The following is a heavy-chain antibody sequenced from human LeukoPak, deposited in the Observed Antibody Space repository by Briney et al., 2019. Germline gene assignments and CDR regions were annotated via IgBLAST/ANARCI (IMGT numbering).Heavy chain of an antibody. CDR3: ARAAEDGYNLRKYNYYMDV. D-gene: IGHD5-24*01. Sequence: GRSLRLSCAASGFTFSSYAMHWVRQAPGKGLEWVAVVSYDGRNKYYADSVKGRFTISRDNSKNTLYLQMNSLRPEDTAVYYCARAAEDGYNLRKYNYYMDVWGKGTTVTVSS. J-gene: IGHJ6*03. V-gene: IGHV3-30*01. CDR2: VSYDGRNK. CDR1: GFTFSSYA.